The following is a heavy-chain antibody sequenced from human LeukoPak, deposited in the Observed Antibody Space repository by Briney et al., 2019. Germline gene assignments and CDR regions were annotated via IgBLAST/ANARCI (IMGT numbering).Heavy chain of an antibody. V-gene: IGHV3-48*01. J-gene: IGHJ6*03. CDR1: GFTFSSYS. CDR2: ISSSSSTI. CDR3: ARTELGRVHDFWSGYYTNYYYYMDV. D-gene: IGHD3-3*01. Sequence: GGSLRLSCAASGFTFSSYSMNWVRQAPGKGLEWVSYISSSSSTIYYADSVKGRFTFSRDNAKNSLYLQMNSLRAEDTAVYYCARTELGRVHDFWSGYYTNYYYYMDVWGKGTTVTVSS.